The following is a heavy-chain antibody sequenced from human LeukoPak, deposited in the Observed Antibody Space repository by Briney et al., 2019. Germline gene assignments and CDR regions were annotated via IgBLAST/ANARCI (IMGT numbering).Heavy chain of an antibody. J-gene: IGHJ4*02. D-gene: IGHD3-22*01. V-gene: IGHV1-2*02. CDR3: ARVINYDSSGYTY. CDR1: GYIFTSYY. CDR2: INPNSGGT. Sequence: ASVKVSCRASGYIFTSYYMHWVRQAPGQGLEWMGWINPNSGGTNYAQKFQGRVTMTRDTSISTAYMELSRLRSDDTAVYYCARVINYDSSGYTYWGQGTLVTVSS.